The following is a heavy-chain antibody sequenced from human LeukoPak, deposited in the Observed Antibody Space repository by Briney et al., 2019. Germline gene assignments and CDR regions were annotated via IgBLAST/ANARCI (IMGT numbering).Heavy chain of an antibody. CDR2: INHSGST. CDR1: GGSFSGYY. V-gene: IGHV4-34*01. Sequence: PSQTLSLTCAVYGGSFSGYYWSWIRQPPGKGLEWIGEINHSGSTNYNPSLKSRVTISVDTSKNQFSLKLSSVTAADTAVYYCARDVIAAAPFDYWGQGTLVTVSS. D-gene: IGHD6-13*01. CDR3: ARDVIAAAPFDY. J-gene: IGHJ4*02.